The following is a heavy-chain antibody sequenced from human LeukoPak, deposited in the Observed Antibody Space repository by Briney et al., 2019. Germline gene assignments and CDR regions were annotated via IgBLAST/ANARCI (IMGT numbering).Heavy chain of an antibody. CDR3: AREADGSDY. CDR1: GLTFSNYA. D-gene: IGHD3-10*01. J-gene: IGHJ4*02. CDR2: ISYDGTNK. V-gene: IGHV3-30-3*01. Sequence: PGGSLRLSCAVSGLTFSNYAMNWVRQAPGKGLDWVSVISYDGTNKYYADFVKGRFTISRDNSKNTLYLQMNSLRAEDTAVYYCAREADGSDYWGQGTLVTVSS.